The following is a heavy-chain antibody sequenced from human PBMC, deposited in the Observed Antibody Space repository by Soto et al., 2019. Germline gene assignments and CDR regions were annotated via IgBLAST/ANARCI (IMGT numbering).Heavy chain of an antibody. CDR3: ARIKQWPRGIRGAFDI. Sequence: PGGSLRLSCAASGFTFSDYYMSWIRQAPGKGLEWVSYISSSGSTIYYADSVKGRFTISRDNAKNSLYLQMNSLRAGDTAVYYCARIKQWPRGIRGAFDIWGQGTMVTVSS. D-gene: IGHD6-19*01. CDR2: ISSSGSTI. CDR1: GFTFSDYY. J-gene: IGHJ3*02. V-gene: IGHV3-11*01.